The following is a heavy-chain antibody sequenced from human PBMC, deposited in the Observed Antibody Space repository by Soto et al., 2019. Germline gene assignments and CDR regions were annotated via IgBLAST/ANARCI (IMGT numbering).Heavy chain of an antibody. J-gene: IGHJ5*02. CDR1: GGSFSGYY. CDR2: INHSGST. Sequence: QVQLQQWGAGLLKPSETLSLTCAVYGGSFSGYYWSWIRQPPGKGLEGIGEINHSGSTNYNPSLKSRVTISVDTSKNQFSLKLSSVTAADTAVYYCARGEEGSGSYYNTWGQGTLVTVSS. V-gene: IGHV4-34*01. D-gene: IGHD3-10*01. CDR3: ARGEEGSGSYYNT.